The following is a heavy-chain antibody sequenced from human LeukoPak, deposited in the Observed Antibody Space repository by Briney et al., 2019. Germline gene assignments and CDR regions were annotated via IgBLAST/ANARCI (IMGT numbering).Heavy chain of an antibody. CDR1: GFTFSSYE. D-gene: IGHD3-10*01. Sequence: GGSLRLSCAASGFTFSSYEMNWVRQAPGKGLEWVSYISSSGSTINYAGSVKGRFTISRDDAKNTLYLQMNDLRAEDTAVYYCARAGSFRFDYWGQGTLVTVSS. CDR3: ARAGSFRFDY. CDR2: ISSSGSTI. V-gene: IGHV3-48*03. J-gene: IGHJ4*02.